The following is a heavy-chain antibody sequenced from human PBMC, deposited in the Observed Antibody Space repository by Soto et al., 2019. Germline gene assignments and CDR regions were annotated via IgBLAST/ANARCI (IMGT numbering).Heavy chain of an antibody. CDR1: GFTFSSYG. CDR3: AKMAAAGLYYYYGMDV. Sequence: GGSLRLSCAASGFTFSSYGMHWVRQAPGKGLEWVAVISYDGSNKYYADSVKGRFTISRDNSKNTLYLQMNSLRAEDTAVYYCAKMAAAGLYYYYGMDVWGQGTTVTFSS. V-gene: IGHV3-30*18. D-gene: IGHD6-13*01. J-gene: IGHJ6*02. CDR2: ISYDGSNK.